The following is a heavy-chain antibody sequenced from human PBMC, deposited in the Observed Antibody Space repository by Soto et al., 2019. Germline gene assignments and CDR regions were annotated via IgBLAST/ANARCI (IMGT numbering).Heavy chain of an antibody. Sequence: GGSLRLSCSASGFGFANYAMAWVRQAPGEGLEWVAVITNDGGDTLHADSVKGRFAIFRDNPKDTLYLQMSSLRAEDTAMYYCAKSSGKSYPESRVFDFWGQGTRVTVSS. J-gene: IGHJ4*02. D-gene: IGHD1-26*01. CDR1: GFGFANYA. CDR2: ITNDGGDT. CDR3: AKSSGKSYPESRVFDF. V-gene: IGHV3-23*01.